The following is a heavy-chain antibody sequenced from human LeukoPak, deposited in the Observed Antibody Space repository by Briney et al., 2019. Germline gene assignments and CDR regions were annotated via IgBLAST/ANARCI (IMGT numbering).Heavy chain of an antibody. J-gene: IGHJ5*02. CDR2: INPSGGST. CDR1: GYTFTSYY. V-gene: IGHV1-46*01. D-gene: IGHD2-2*01. CDR3: ARGCSSTSCYDWFDP. Sequence: GASVKVSCKASGYTFTSYYMHWVRQAPGQGLEWMGIINPSGGSTSYAQKFQGRATMTRDTSTSTVYMELSSLRSEDTAVYYCARGCSSTSCYDWFDPWGQGTLVTVSS.